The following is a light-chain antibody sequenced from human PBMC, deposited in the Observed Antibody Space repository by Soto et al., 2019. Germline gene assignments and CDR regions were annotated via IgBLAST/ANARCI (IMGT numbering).Light chain of an antibody. CDR1: DSNIGAGYS. Sequence: QPVLTQPPSVSGAPGQRVTFSCTGSDSNIGAGYSVNWYQQIPGTAPKLLVYVNTNRPSGVPDRFSGSTSGTIASLAITGLQAEDEADYYCAAWGDSLVFGGGTKLTVL. CDR2: VNT. CDR3: AAWGDSLV. V-gene: IGLV1-40*01. J-gene: IGLJ2*01.